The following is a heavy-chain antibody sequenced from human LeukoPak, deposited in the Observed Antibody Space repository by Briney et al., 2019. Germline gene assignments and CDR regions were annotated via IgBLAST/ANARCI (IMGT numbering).Heavy chain of an antibody. CDR1: GFTFSSYA. CDR3: AKAQSPLDTAMVGY. CDR2: ISYDGSNK. J-gene: IGHJ4*02. Sequence: PGRSLRLSCAASGFTFSSYAMHWVRQAPGKGLEWVAVISYDGSNKYYADSVKGRFTISRDNSKNTLYLQMNSLRAEDTAVYYCAKAQSPLDTAMVGYWGQGTLVTVSS. D-gene: IGHD5-18*01. V-gene: IGHV3-30*04.